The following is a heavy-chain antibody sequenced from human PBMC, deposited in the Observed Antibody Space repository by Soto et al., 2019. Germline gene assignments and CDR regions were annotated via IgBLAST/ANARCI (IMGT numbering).Heavy chain of an antibody. CDR3: ARAAPTAAVDY. CDR1: GDSISRGNY. Sequence: QVQLQESGPGLVKPSQTLSLTCTVSGDSISRGNYWSWIRQHPGKGLQWIGYISYSGSTYYNPSLQSRVTIAAATSKSQFSLKLTSVTAADTAVYYCARAAPTAAVDYWGQGSLVTVSS. V-gene: IGHV4-31*03. CDR2: ISYSGST. D-gene: IGHD1-26*01. J-gene: IGHJ4*02.